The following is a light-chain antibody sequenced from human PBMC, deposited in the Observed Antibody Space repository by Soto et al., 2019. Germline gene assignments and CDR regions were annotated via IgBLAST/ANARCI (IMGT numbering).Light chain of an antibody. CDR1: TSNIGTNP. Sequence: QSVLTQQPSASGTPGQRVTISCSGSTSNIGTNPVNWYQHLPGTAPKLLFYSNNQRPSGVPDRFSGSKSGTSASLAISGLQSEDEADYYCAAWDDSLNGLVFGGGTQLTVL. CDR2: SNN. V-gene: IGLV1-44*01. CDR3: AAWDDSLNGLV. J-gene: IGLJ3*02.